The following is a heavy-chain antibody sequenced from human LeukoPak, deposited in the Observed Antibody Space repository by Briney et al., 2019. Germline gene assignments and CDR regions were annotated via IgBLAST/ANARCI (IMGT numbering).Heavy chain of an antibody. V-gene: IGHV1-2*02. J-gene: IGHJ4*02. Sequence: GASVTVSCKASGYTFTGYYMHWVRQAPGQGLEWMGWINPNSGGTNYAQKFQGRVTMTRDTSISTAYMELSRLRSDDTAVFYCARVPRAASYFDYWGQGTLVTVSS. D-gene: IGHD6-13*01. CDR2: INPNSGGT. CDR1: GYTFTGYY. CDR3: ARVPRAASYFDY.